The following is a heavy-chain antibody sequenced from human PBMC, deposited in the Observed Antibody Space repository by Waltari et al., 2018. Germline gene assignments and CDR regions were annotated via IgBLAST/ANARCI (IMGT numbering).Heavy chain of an antibody. Sequence: QVQLVQSGAEVKKPGASVKVSCKASGYTFTSYGISWVRQAPGQGLEWMGWVSAYNGNTNYAQKLQGRVTRTTDTSTSTAYMELRSLRSDDTAVYYCARAVTIFGATPFGYWGQGTLVTVSS. J-gene: IGHJ4*02. D-gene: IGHD3-3*01. CDR2: VSAYNGNT. CDR3: ARAVTIFGATPFGY. CDR1: GYTFTSYG. V-gene: IGHV1-18*01.